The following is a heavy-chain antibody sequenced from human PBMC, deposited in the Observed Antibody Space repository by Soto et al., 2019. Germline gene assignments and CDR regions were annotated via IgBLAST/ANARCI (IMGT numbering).Heavy chain of an antibody. CDR3: AKVGLFAAVDTAMVSLFGY. CDR2: ISGSGGST. CDR1: GFTFSSYA. J-gene: IGHJ4*02. D-gene: IGHD5-18*01. Sequence: TGGSLRLSCAASGFTFSSYAMSWARQAPGKGLEWVSAISGSGGSTYYADSVKGRFTISRDNSKNTLYLQMNSLRAEDTAVYYCAKVGLFAAVDTAMVSLFGYWGQGTLVTVSS. V-gene: IGHV3-23*01.